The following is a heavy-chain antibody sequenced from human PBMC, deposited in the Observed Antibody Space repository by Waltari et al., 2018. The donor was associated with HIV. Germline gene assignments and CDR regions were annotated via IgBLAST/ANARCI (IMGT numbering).Heavy chain of an antibody. V-gene: IGHV3-9*01. CDR3: AKGPFDY. J-gene: IGHJ4*02. CDR1: VFTFDDYA. Sequence: EVQLVESGGGLVQPGRSLRLSCAASVFTFDDYAMHWVRQSPGKGLEWVTGIIRKRGSIGYSASVKGGFTSSRDNAKNSVYLEMNSLRTGDRALYYCAKGPFDYWGQGTLVTVSS. CDR2: IIRKRGSI.